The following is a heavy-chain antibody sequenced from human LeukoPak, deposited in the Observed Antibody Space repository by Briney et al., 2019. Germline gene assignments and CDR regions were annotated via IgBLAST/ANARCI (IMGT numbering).Heavy chain of an antibody. D-gene: IGHD2-15*01. J-gene: IGHJ4*02. CDR2: ISGSGGST. V-gene: IGHV3-23*01. CDR1: GFTFSSYA. CDR3: AKDGGDGGTPLNYFDY. Sequence: GGSLRLSCAASGFTFSSYAMSWVRQAPGKGLEWVSAISGSGGSTYYADSVKGRFTISRDNSKNTLYLQMNSLRAEDTAVYYCAKDGGDGGTPLNYFDYWGQGTLVTVSS.